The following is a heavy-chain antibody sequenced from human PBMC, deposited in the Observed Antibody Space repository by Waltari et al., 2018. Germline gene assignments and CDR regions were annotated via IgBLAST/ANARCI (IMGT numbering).Heavy chain of an antibody. CDR3: ARLEDCTGGHCYSGSPYAVDV. D-gene: IGHD2-15*01. Sequence: QVQLKQWGAGPLKPSESLSLTCAVSGGSFNVYYCSWTRQPPGKGMEWIGEINHSGNTNYNPSLKSRVAISVDTPKQQFSLILTAVAAADTAVYYCARLEDCTGGHCYSGSPYAVDVWGPGTTVTVSS. V-gene: IGHV4-34*01. J-gene: IGHJ6*02. CDR2: INHSGNT. CDR1: GGSFNVYY.